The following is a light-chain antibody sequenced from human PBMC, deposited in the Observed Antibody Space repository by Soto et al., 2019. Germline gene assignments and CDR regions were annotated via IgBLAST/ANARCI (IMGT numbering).Light chain of an antibody. J-gene: IGKJ5*01. V-gene: IGKV3-20*01. CDR2: DAS. CDR1: QSVGRDY. CDR3: QQYAASPIT. Sequence: EIVLTQSPGTLSLSPGDRATLSCRASQSVGRDYLAWFQQKPGQAPRLLIHDASRRVTGMPDRFSGSGSGTDFTLTISRLEPEDFAVCYCQQYAASPITFGQGTRLEIK.